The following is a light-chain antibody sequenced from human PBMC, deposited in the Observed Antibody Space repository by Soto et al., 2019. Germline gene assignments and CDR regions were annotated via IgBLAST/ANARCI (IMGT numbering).Light chain of an antibody. J-gene: IGLJ1*01. CDR2: GVA. V-gene: IGLV2-8*01. Sequence: QTALTQPPSASGSPGQSVTISCTGTSSDVGGYNYVSWFQQHPGKAPKVIIYGVANRPSGVPDRFSGSKSGNTASLTVSGLQAEDEADYYCSSYAGRNNFVFGTGTKLTVL. CDR1: SSDVGGYNY. CDR3: SSYAGRNNFV.